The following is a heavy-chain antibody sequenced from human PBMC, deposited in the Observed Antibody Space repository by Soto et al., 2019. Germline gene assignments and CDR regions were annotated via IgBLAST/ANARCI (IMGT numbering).Heavy chain of an antibody. Sequence: SETLSLTCTVPGASISGSYWSWIRKSAGKGLEWIGRIYATGTTDYNPSLKSRVMMSVDTSKKQFSLKLRSVTAADTAVYYCVRDGTKTLRDWFDPWGQGISVTVSS. CDR3: VRDGTKTLRDWFDP. CDR1: GASISGSY. CDR2: IYATGTT. D-gene: IGHD1-1*01. V-gene: IGHV4-4*07. J-gene: IGHJ5*02.